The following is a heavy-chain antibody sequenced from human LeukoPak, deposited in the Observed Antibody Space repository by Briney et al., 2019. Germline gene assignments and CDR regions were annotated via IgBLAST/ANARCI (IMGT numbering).Heavy chain of an antibody. CDR2: IRSSGSPI. Sequence: GGSLRLSCAASGFTFSGYSMNWVRQAPGKGLEWVSYIRSSGSPIYYADSVKGRFTISRDNAKNSVYLQMNSLRDEDTAVYYCARDRGGYNWVDYWGQGTLVTVSS. CDR1: GFTFSGYS. J-gene: IGHJ4*02. D-gene: IGHD5-24*01. V-gene: IGHV3-48*02. CDR3: ARDRGGYNWVDY.